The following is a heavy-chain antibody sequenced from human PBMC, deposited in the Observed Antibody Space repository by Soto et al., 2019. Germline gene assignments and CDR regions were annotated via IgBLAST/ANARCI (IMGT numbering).Heavy chain of an antibody. CDR1: GLTFSDYY. CDR2: ISSSGSTI. Sequence: PGGSLRLSCAASGLTFSDYYMSWIRQAPGKGLEWVSYISSSGSTIYYADSVKGRFTISRDNAKNSLYLQMNSLRAEDTAVYYCARFLGALNYYYYYGMDVWGQGTTVTVSS. J-gene: IGHJ6*02. V-gene: IGHV3-11*01. CDR3: ARFLGALNYYYYYGMDV.